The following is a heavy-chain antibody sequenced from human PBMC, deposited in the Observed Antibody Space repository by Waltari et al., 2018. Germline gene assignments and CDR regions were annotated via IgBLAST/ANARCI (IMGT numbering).Heavy chain of an antibody. CDR3: ARWGLGGLDY. D-gene: IGHD3-16*01. V-gene: IGHV1-3*02. CDR1: GYTFTSYA. J-gene: IGHJ4*02. Sequence: QVQLVQSGAEVKKPGASVKVSCKASGYTFTSYAMHWVRQAPGQWLEWMGWSNAGNGNTKHSQELQGRVTITRDTSASTAYMELSSLRSEDMAVYYCARWGLGGLDYWGQGTLVTVSS. CDR2: SNAGNGNT.